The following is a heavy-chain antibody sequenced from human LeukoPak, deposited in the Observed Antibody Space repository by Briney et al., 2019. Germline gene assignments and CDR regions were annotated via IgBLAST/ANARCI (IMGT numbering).Heavy chain of an antibody. D-gene: IGHD2-2*01. V-gene: IGHV3-11*06. CDR1: RFIFSEYY. Sequence: GGPLRLFCAASRFIFSEYYMSWIRQATGKGLEWVSYNSNSSSYTQYAVSVKGRFTISRDNARNSLYLQMNSLSAEDTAVYFCARECSSTSCYWDYWGQGTLVTVSS. CDR2: NSNSSSYT. J-gene: IGHJ4*02. CDR3: ARECSSTSCYWDY.